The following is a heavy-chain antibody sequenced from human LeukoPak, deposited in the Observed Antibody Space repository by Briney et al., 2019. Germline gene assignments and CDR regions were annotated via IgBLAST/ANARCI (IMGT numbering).Heavy chain of an antibody. CDR2: IYYSVNT. CDR1: GGSISSSSYY. Sequence: PSETLSLTCTVSGGSISSSSYYWGWIRQPPGKGLEWIGSIYYSVNTYYNPSLKSRVTISVDTSKNQFSLKLSSVTAADTAVYYCASDASETDYWAQGTLVTVSS. CDR3: ASDASETDY. V-gene: IGHV4-39*01. D-gene: IGHD1-14*01. J-gene: IGHJ4*02.